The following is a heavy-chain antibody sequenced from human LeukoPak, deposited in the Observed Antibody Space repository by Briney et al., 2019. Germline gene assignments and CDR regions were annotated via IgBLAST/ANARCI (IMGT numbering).Heavy chain of an antibody. CDR2: MSHSGST. CDR3: ARHHLYDSSGDGRYYFDY. J-gene: IGHJ4*02. D-gene: IGHD3-22*01. Sequence: PSETLSLTCGVSGYSISSGYHWGWIRQPTGKGLEWIGSMSHSGSTYYNPSLKRRVTISVDTSKNQFSVKLSSVTAADTAVYYCARHHLYDSSGDGRYYFDYWGQGTLVTVSS. CDR1: GYSISSGYH. V-gene: IGHV4-38-2*01.